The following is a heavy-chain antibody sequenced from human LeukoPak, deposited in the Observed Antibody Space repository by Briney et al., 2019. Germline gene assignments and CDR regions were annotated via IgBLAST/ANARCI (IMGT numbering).Heavy chain of an antibody. V-gene: IGHV5-51*01. CDR3: ARLLGDAFDI. Sequence: PGGSLQISCQGSGSNFTSYWIGWVRQVPGKGVEWMGIIYPGDSDTRYSPSFQGQVTISADKSISTAYLQWSSLKASDTAMYYCARLLGDAFDIWGQGTMVTVSS. J-gene: IGHJ3*02. CDR2: IYPGDSDT. D-gene: IGHD3-16*01. CDR1: GSNFTSYW.